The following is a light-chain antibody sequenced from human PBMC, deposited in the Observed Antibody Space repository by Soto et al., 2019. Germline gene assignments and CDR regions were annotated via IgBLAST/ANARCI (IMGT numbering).Light chain of an antibody. CDR3: QQYSNWPLT. CDR1: QNLRSS. CDR2: GAS. Sequence: VMTQSPATLSVSPGERATLSCRASQNLRSSLAWYQQKPGQAPRLLIYGASTRATGIPARFSGSGSGTEFTLTISSLQSEDFAVYFCQQYSNWPLTFGGGTKVDIK. V-gene: IGKV3-15*01. J-gene: IGKJ4*01.